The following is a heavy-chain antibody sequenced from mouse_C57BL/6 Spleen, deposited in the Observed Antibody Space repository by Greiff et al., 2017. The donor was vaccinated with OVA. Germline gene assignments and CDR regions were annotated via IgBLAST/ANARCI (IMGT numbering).Heavy chain of an antibody. Sequence: DVKLQESGGGLVKPGGSLKLSCAASGFTFSDYGMHWVRQAPEKGLEWVAYISSGSSTIYYADTVKGRFTISRDNAKNTLFLQMTSLRSEDTAMYYCARRYYREAMDYWGQGTSVTVSS. CDR1: GFTFSDYG. D-gene: IGHD1-1*01. CDR3: ARRYYREAMDY. CDR2: ISSGSSTI. V-gene: IGHV5-17*01. J-gene: IGHJ4*01.